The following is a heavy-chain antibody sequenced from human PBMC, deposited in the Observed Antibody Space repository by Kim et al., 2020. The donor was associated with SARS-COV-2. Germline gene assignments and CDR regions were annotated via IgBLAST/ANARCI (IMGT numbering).Heavy chain of an antibody. Sequence: SETLSLTCAVYGGSFSGYYWSWIRQPPGKGLEWIGEINHSGSTNYNPSLKSRVTISVDTSKNQFSLKLSSVTAADTAVYYCARGLSGPKIVVVPAAIRTADRNNWFDPWGQGTLVTVSS. D-gene: IGHD2-2*02. CDR3: ARGLSGPKIVVVPAAIRTADRNNWFDP. CDR1: GGSFSGYY. CDR2: INHSGST. V-gene: IGHV4-34*01. J-gene: IGHJ5*02.